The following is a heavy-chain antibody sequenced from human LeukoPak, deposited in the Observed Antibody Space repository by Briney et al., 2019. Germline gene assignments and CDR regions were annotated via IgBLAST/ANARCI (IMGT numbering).Heavy chain of an antibody. CDR2: IRSKAYGGTT. D-gene: IGHD7-27*01. V-gene: IGHV3-49*04. CDR3: TRAAGDSSPFDY. Sequence: PGGSLRLSCAASGFTFSSYSMNWVRQAPGKGLEWVGFIRSKAYGGTTEYAASVKGRFTISRDDSKSIAYLQMNSLKTEDTAVYYCTRAAGDSSPFDYWGQGTLVTVSS. CDR1: GFTFSSYS. J-gene: IGHJ4*02.